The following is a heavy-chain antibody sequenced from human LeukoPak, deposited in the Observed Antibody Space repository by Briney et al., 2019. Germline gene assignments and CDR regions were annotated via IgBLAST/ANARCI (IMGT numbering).Heavy chain of an antibody. Sequence: ASVKVSCKASGYTFTSYGISWVRQAPGQGIEWMGLISAYNGNTNYAQKLQGRVTMTTDTSTSTAYMELRSLRSDDTAVYYCARDLVVVVPAATYFDYWGQGTLVTVSS. D-gene: IGHD2-2*01. CDR2: ISAYNGNT. CDR1: GYTFTSYG. J-gene: IGHJ4*02. V-gene: IGHV1-18*01. CDR3: ARDLVVVVPAATYFDY.